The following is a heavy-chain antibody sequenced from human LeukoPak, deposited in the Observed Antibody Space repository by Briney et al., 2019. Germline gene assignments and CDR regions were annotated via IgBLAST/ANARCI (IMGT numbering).Heavy chain of an antibody. Sequence: PSQTLSLTRTVSGGSISSGSYYWSWIRQPAGKGLEWIGRIYTSGSTNYNPSLKSRVTISVDTSKNQFSLKLSSVTAADTAVYYCARDPGYSGYDWYFDYWGQGTLVTVSS. D-gene: IGHD5-12*01. CDR1: GGSISSGSYY. CDR2: IYTSGST. J-gene: IGHJ4*02. CDR3: ARDPGYSGYDWYFDY. V-gene: IGHV4-61*02.